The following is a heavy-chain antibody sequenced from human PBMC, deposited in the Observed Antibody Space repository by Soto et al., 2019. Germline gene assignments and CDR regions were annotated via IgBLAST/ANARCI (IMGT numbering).Heavy chain of an antibody. J-gene: IGHJ4*02. CDR3: SRHEGYSYGYFDY. Sequence: PSETLSLTCTVSGDSFSIYYWSWIRQPPGKGLEWIGFIHYSGTTNYNPSLKSRVTISLDTSKNQFSLKLSSVTAADTAVYFCSRHEGYSYGYFDYWGQGTLVTVSS. D-gene: IGHD5-18*01. CDR1: GDSFSIYY. CDR2: IHYSGTT. V-gene: IGHV4-59*08.